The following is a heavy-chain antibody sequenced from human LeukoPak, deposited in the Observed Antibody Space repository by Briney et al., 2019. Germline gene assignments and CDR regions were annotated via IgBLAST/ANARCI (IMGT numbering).Heavy chain of an antibody. CDR1: GFTFSSYA. CDR2: ISGNDGST. J-gene: IGHJ4*02. CDR3: ASVLHSSSWYTGFDY. D-gene: IGHD6-13*01. V-gene: IGHV3-23*01. Sequence: LAGGSLRLSCAASGFTFSSYAMSWVRQAPGKGLEWVSAISGNDGSTYYANSVKGRFTISRDNAKNSLYLQMNSLRAEDTAVYYCASVLHSSSWYTGFDYWGQGTLVTVSS.